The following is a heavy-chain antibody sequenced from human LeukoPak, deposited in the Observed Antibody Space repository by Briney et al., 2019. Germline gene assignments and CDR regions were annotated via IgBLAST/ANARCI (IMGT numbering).Heavy chain of an antibody. CDR3: ARGVSRITIFGVVRFDY. CDR2: INHSGST. D-gene: IGHD3-3*01. CDR1: GGSFSGYY. V-gene: IGHV4-34*01. Sequence: SETLSLTCAVYGGSFSGYYWSWIRQPPGKGLEWIGEINHSGSTNYNPSLKSRVTISVDTSKNQFSLKLSSVAAAGTAVYYCARGVSRITIFGVVRFDYWGQGTLVTVSS. J-gene: IGHJ4*02.